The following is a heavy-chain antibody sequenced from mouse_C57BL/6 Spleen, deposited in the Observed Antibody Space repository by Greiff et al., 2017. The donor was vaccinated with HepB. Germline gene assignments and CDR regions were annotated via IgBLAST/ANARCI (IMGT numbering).Heavy chain of an antibody. D-gene: IGHD1-1*01. V-gene: IGHV1-80*01. Sequence: QVQLQQSGAELVKPGASVKISCKASGYAFSSYWMNWVKQRPGKGLEWIGQIYPGGGDTNYNGKFKGTATLTADKSSSTSYMQLSSLTSEDSAVYFGAGGGNCLLLQGFDYWGQGTTLTVSS. CDR2: IYPGGGDT. CDR1: GYAFSSYW. J-gene: IGHJ2*01. CDR3: AGGGNCLLLQGFDY.